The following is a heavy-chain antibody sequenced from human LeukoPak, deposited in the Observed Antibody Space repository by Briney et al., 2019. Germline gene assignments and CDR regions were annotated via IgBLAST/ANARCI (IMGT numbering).Heavy chain of an antibody. Sequence: MASETLSLTCTVCGGSISSYYWSWIRQPPGKGLEWIGYIYYTGSTNYNPSLQSRVTMSVDTSKNQISLKLSSGTAADTALYYCARGIWEMATIPYWYFDIWGRGTLVTVSS. CDR3: ARGIWEMATIPYWYFDI. V-gene: IGHV4-59*12. CDR1: GGSISSYY. CDR2: IYYTGST. J-gene: IGHJ2*01. D-gene: IGHD5-24*01.